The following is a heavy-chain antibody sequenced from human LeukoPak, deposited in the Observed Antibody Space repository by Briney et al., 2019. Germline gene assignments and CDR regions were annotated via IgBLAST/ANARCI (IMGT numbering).Heavy chain of an antibody. J-gene: IGHJ4*02. CDR3: ARGWIQLWSV. Sequence: SETLSLTCAVYGGSFSGYYWSWIRQPPGKGLEWIGEINHSGSTNYNPSLKSRVTISVDASKNQFSLKLSSVTAADTAVYYCARGWIQLWSVWGQGTLVTVSS. V-gene: IGHV4-34*01. D-gene: IGHD5-18*01. CDR1: GGSFSGYY. CDR2: INHSGST.